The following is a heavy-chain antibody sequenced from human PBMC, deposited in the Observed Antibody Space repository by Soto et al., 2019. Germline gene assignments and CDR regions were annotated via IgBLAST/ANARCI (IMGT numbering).Heavy chain of an antibody. D-gene: IGHD3-10*01. V-gene: IGHV4-34*01. CDR3: ARDLLLWFGSSYYGMDV. Sequence: PSETLSLTCAVYGGSFSGYYWSWIRQPPGKGLEWIGEINHSGSTNYNPSLKSRVTISVDTSKNQFSLKLSSVTAADTAVYYCARDLLLWFGSSYYGMDVWGQGTTVTVSS. J-gene: IGHJ6*02. CDR2: INHSGST. CDR1: GGSFSGYY.